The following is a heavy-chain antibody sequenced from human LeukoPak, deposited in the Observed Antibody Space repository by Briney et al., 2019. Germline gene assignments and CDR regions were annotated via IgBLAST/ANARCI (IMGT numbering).Heavy chain of an antibody. CDR1: GFTFSSFA. J-gene: IGHJ4*02. CDR2: ISSNGGST. D-gene: IGHD3-3*01. CDR3: ARIEYYDFWSGYSRTLGFDY. V-gene: IGHV3-64*01. Sequence: PGGSLRLSCAASGFTFSSFAMHWARQAPGKGLEYVSAISSNGGSTYYANSVKGRFTISRDNAKNSLYLQMNSLRAEDTAVYYCARIEYYDFWSGYSRTLGFDYWGQGTLVTVSS.